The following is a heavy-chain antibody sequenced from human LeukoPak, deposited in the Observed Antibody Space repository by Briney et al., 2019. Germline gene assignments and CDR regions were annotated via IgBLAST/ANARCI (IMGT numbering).Heavy chain of an antibody. CDR1: SGSISSSSYY. Sequence: PSETLSLTCTVSSGSISSSSYYWGWIRQPPGKGLEWIGSIYYSGSTYYNPSLKSRVTISVDTSKNQFSLKLSSVTAADTAVYYCARHETDTGHFYWGQGTLVTVSS. CDR3: ARHETDTGHFY. V-gene: IGHV4-39*01. J-gene: IGHJ4*02. D-gene: IGHD5-18*01. CDR2: IYYSGST.